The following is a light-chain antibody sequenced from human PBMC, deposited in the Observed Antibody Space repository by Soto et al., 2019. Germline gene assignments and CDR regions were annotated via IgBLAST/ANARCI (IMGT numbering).Light chain of an antibody. V-gene: IGKV3-20*01. CDR3: QQYDTGCPT. Sequence: IVLTQSPGTLSLSPGESATLSCRASQSVGNRYLACHQQKPGQAPRLLIYGASTTATGIPDRLRGSGSGTDITLSISRLEPKEVAVYYCQQYDTGCPTFGQGTKVDIK. CDR1: QSVGNRY. J-gene: IGKJ1*01. CDR2: GAS.